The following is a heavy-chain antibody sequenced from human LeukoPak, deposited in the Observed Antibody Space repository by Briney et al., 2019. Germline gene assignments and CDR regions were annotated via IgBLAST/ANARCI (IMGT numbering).Heavy chain of an antibody. J-gene: IGHJ6*02. CDR2: IWYDGSNK. Sequence: PGRSLRLSCAASGFTFSSYGMHWVRQAPGKGLEWVAVIWYDGSNKYYADSVKGRFTISRDNSKNTLYLQMNSLRAEDTAVYYCARATEGYGMDVWGQGTTVTVSS. V-gene: IGHV3-33*08. CDR3: ARATEGYGMDV. CDR1: GFTFSSYG.